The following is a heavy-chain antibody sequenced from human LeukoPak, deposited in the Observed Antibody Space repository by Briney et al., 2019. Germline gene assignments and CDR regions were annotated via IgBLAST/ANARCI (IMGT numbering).Heavy chain of an antibody. D-gene: IGHD3-22*01. CDR1: GGTFSSYA. CDR2: IIPIFGTA. J-gene: IGHJ4*02. V-gene: IGHV1-69*05. CDR3: AREWYDSSGYYREYYFDY. Sequence: SVKVSCKASGGTFSSYAISWVRQATGQGLEWMGRIIPIFGTANHAKKFQGRDTSTTDESTSTAYMELSSLRSEDTAVYYCAREWYDSSGYYREYYFDYWGQGTLVTVSS.